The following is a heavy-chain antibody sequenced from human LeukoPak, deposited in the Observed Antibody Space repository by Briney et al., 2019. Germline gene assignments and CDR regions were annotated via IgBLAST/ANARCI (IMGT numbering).Heavy chain of an antibody. CDR3: AKAAVTMIGVGDAFDI. Sequence: GGSPRLSCAASGFTFSSYGMTSVRQAPGKGMEWVSSVSGGGVSTYYADAVKGRFTISRDNSKNTLYLQMDTLRAEDTAVYHCAKAAVTMIGVGDAFDIRGQGTRVTVSS. CDR2: VSGGGVST. CDR1: GFTFSSYG. J-gene: IGHJ3*02. D-gene: IGHD3-22*01. V-gene: IGHV3-23*01.